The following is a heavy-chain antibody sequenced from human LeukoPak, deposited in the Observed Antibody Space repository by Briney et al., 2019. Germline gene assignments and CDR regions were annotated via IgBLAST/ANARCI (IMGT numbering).Heavy chain of an antibody. CDR3: AICSSTSPFDY. V-gene: IGHV3-30-3*01. CDR1: GFTFSSYA. J-gene: IGHJ4*02. CDR2: ISYDGSNK. Sequence: PGGSLRLSFAASGFTFSSYAMHWVRQAPGKGLEWVAVISYDGSNKYYADSVKGRFTISRDNSKNTLYLQMNSLRAEDTAVYYCAICSSTSPFDYWGQGTLVTVSS. D-gene: IGHD2-2*01.